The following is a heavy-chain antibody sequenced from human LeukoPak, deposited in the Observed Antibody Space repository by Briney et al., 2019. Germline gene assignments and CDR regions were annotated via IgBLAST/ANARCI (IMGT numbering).Heavy chain of an antibody. Sequence: GGSLRLSCAASGFRFDDYTMHWVRQVPGKSLEWAALLSWDSVTIAYGDSVKGRFTISRDNNKNSLYLQMNSLRAEDTALYYCVKDRRDGYYYMDVWGNGTTVTVSS. D-gene: IGHD5-24*01. V-gene: IGHV3-43*01. CDR3: VKDRRDGYYYMDV. CDR2: LSWDSVTI. J-gene: IGHJ6*03. CDR1: GFRFDDYT.